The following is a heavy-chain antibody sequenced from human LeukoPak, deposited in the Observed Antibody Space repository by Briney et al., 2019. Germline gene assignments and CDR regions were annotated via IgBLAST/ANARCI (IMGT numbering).Heavy chain of an antibody. J-gene: IGHJ5*02. CDR2: IYYSGST. Sequence: PSETLSLTCAVYGGSFRGYYWSWIRQHPGKGLEWIGYIYYSGSTYYNPSLKSRVTISVDTSKNQFSLKLSSVTAADTAVYYCASYMGKIWFDPWGQGTLVTVSS. CDR1: GGSFRGYY. CDR3: ASYMGKIWFDP. D-gene: IGHD1-26*01. V-gene: IGHV4-31*11.